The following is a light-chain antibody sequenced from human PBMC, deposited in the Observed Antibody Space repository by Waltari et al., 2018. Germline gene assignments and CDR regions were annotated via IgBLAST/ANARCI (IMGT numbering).Light chain of an antibody. CDR2: EVS. CDR1: SSDVGSYNL. Sequence: QSALTQPASVSGSPGQSITISCTGTSSDVGSYNLVSWYQQHPGKAPQLMIYEVSKRPSGVSNRFSGSKAGNTASLTIAGLQAEDEADYYCCSYAGSSPVVFGGGTKLTVL. V-gene: IGLV2-23*02. J-gene: IGLJ2*01. CDR3: CSYAGSSPVV.